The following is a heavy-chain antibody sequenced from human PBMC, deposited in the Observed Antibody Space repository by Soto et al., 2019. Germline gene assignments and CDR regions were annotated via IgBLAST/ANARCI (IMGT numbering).Heavy chain of an antibody. Sequence: SVKVSCKASGGTFSSYAISWVRQAPGQGLEWMGGIIPIFGTANYAQKFQGRVTITADESTSTAYMELSSLRSEDTAVYYCARDLRIQLWPAQRYYYGMDVWGQGTTVPVSS. CDR1: GGTFSSYA. CDR3: ARDLRIQLWPAQRYYYGMDV. D-gene: IGHD5-18*01. CDR2: IIPIFGTA. J-gene: IGHJ6*02. V-gene: IGHV1-69*13.